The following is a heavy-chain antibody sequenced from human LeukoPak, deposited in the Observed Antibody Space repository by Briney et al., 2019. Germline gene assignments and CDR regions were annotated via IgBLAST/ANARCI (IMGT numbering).Heavy chain of an antibody. J-gene: IGHJ4*02. CDR1: DYSISSGYGYY. CDR2: IYHSGIT. CDR3: ATLVSTRYYFDY. Sequence: SETLSLTCTVSDYSISSGYGYYWGWIRQPPGKGLEWIGNIYHSGITYYNHFNSSLKSRVTISIDTSRNQFSLRLTSVTAADTAVYFCATLVSTRYYFDYWGQGTLVTVSS. V-gene: IGHV4-38-2*02. D-gene: IGHD5/OR15-5a*01.